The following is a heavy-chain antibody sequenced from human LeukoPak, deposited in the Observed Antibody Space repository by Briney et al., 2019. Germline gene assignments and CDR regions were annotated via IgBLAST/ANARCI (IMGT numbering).Heavy chain of an antibody. Sequence: PGGSLRLSCAASGFTFSSYAMHWVRQAPGKGLEWVAVISYDGSNKYYADSVKGRFTTSRDNSKNTLYLQMNSLRAEDTAVYYCARDEGMVIDYWGQGTLVTVSS. CDR3: ARDEGMVIDY. CDR1: GFTFSSYA. D-gene: IGHD4-23*01. CDR2: ISYDGSNK. J-gene: IGHJ4*02. V-gene: IGHV3-30*04.